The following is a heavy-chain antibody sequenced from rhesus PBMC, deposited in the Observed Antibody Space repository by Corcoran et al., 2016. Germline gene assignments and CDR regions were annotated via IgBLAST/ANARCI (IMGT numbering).Heavy chain of an antibody. CDR3: ARGPNEEYYFDY. V-gene: IGHV3-116*02. Sequence: EVRLVESGGGLVQPGGSLRISGAASGFTFGDYYMSWVSQGPGKAPEWVGFFRNKVNGGTAEYASSVKGRFTISRDDSKSIASLQMNSLKTEDTAVYYCARGPNEEYYFDYWGQGVLVTVSS. CDR2: FRNKVNGGTA. J-gene: IGHJ4*01. D-gene: IGHD1-32*01. CDR1: GFTFGDYY.